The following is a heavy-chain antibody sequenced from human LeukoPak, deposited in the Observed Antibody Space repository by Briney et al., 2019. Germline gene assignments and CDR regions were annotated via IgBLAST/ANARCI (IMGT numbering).Heavy chain of an antibody. CDR3: ATSDSTTGNWFDP. J-gene: IGHJ5*02. CDR2: ITPTTGGA. Sequence: ASVKVSCKASGNTFSRYYFHWVRQAPGQGLDWMGIITPTTGGANYAQKSQGRVAMTRDTSTSTVYMELSSLTSGDTAVYYCATSDSTTGNWFDPWGQGTRVSVSS. V-gene: IGHV1-46*01. D-gene: IGHD2-21*01. CDR1: GNTFSRYY.